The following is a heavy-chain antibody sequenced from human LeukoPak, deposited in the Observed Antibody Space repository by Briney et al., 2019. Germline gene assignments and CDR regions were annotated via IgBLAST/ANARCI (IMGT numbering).Heavy chain of an antibody. CDR2: ISYDGSNK. J-gene: IGHJ5*02. V-gene: IGHV3-30-3*01. Sequence: GGSLRLSCAASGFTFSSYAMHWVRQAPGKGLEWVAVISYDGSNKYYADSVKGRFTISRDNSKNTLYLQMNSLRAEDTAVYYCARARYYYDMTRFDPWGRGTLVTVSS. D-gene: IGHD3-22*01. CDR3: ARARYYYDMTRFDP. CDR1: GFTFSSYA.